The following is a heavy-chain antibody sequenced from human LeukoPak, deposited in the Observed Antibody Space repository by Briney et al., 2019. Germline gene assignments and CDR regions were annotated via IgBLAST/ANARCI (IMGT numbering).Heavy chain of an antibody. CDR1: GGSISSSSYY. V-gene: IGHV4-39*01. Sequence: SSETLSLTCRVSGGSISSSSYYWGWIRQPPAKGLEWIGSIYDSGSTYNNPSTYYNPSFKRRVTISVDTSKIQFSLKLSSVTAADTAMYYCARHPANWSWSSFWPADFKVGRGNWFDPWGQGTLVTVSS. CDR3: ARHPANWSWSSFWPADFKVGRGNWFDP. CDR2: IYDSGST. J-gene: IGHJ5*02. D-gene: IGHD1-1*01.